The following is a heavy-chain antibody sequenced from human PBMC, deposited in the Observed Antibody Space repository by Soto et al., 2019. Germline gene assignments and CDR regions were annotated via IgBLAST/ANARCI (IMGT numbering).Heavy chain of an antibody. V-gene: IGHV3-11*06. CDR1: GVNFSDYG. D-gene: IGHD3-10*01. Sequence: GGSLRLSSTASGVNFSDYGMSWIRQAPGKGLEWVSYISSSSSYTNYADSVKGRFTISRDNAKNSLYLQMNSLRAEDTAVYYCARDLGAIWGQGTMVTVSS. CDR3: ARDLGAI. J-gene: IGHJ3*02. CDR2: ISSSSSYT.